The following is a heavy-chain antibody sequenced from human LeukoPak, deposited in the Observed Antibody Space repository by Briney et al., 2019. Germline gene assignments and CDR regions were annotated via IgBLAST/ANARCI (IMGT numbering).Heavy chain of an antibody. Sequence: PGGSLRLSCAASGFIFSDHYMTWIRQAPGKGLEWVSHMSGRGSTIYYADSVKGRFTVSRDNAHNSLHLQMNNLRAEDTAIYYCVRDNWGFDSWGHGTLVTVSS. D-gene: IGHD7-27*01. V-gene: IGHV3-11*01. CDR1: GFIFSDHY. J-gene: IGHJ4*01. CDR2: MSGRGSTI. CDR3: VRDNWGFDS.